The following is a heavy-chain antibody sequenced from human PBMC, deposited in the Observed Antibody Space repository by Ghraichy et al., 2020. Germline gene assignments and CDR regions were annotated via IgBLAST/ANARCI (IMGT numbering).Heavy chain of an antibody. CDR2: ISAKNGHT. D-gene: IGHD3-10*01. CDR3: ARVGPLEAYGSSFDD. CDR1: DDSFSRYG. Sequence: ASVKVSCKSSDDSFSRYGFAWVRQAPGQGLEWMGWISAKNGHTKYAQKFQGRVTMTTDTSTRTVYMEMKSLRSDDTAVYFCARVGPLEAYGSSFDDWGQGTLVIVSS. V-gene: IGHV1-18*01. J-gene: IGHJ4*02.